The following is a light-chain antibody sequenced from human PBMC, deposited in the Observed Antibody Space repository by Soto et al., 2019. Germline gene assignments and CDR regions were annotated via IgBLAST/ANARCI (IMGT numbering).Light chain of an antibody. J-gene: IGLJ2*01. V-gene: IGLV4-69*01. CDR2: LNSDGSH. CDR3: QTWGTVV. CDR1: SGHSTYA. Sequence: QPVLTQSPSASASLGASVKLTCTVSSGHSTYAIAWHQQQPEKGPRYLMKLNSDGSHSKGDGIPDRFSGSSSGAERYLTISSLQSEDEADYYCQTWGTVVFGGGTKLTVL.